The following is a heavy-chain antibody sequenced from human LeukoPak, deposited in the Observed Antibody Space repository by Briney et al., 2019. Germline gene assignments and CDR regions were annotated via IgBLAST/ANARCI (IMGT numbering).Heavy chain of an antibody. CDR2: ISSSGTTI. Sequence: GGSLRPSCAVSGFTFSDYYMSWIRQAPGKGLEWVSYISSSGTTIYYADSVKGRFTISRDNAKNSLYLQMNSLTAEDTAVYYCARAGGWAGPFNYWGQGTLVTVSS. CDR1: GFTFSDYY. CDR3: ARAGGWAGPFNY. J-gene: IGHJ4*02. D-gene: IGHD3/OR15-3a*01. V-gene: IGHV3-11*01.